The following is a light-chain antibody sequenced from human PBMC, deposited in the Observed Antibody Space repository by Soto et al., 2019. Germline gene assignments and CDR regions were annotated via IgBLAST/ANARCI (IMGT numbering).Light chain of an antibody. Sequence: ALTQPASVSGSPGQSITISCTGTSSDVGSYNLVSWYQQHPGKAPKLMIYEGSKRPSGVSNRFSGSKSGNTASLTISGLQAEDEADYYCCSYAGSSTFWVFGGGTKVTVL. J-gene: IGLJ2*01. CDR3: CSYAGSSTFWV. CDR2: EGS. CDR1: SSDVGSYNL. V-gene: IGLV2-23*03.